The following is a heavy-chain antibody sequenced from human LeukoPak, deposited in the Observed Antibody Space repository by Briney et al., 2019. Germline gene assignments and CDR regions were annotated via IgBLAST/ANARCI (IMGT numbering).Heavy chain of an antibody. D-gene: IGHD2-15*01. CDR2: IYDSGNT. CDR1: GGSISSYY. Sequence: PSETLSLTRTVSGGSISSYYWSWIRQPPGKGLEWIGYIYDSGNTNYNPSLKSRVTISVDTSKNQFSLKLSSVTAADTAVYYCATRSTGVAATFDSWAREPWSPSPQ. J-gene: IGHJ4*02. CDR3: ATRSTGVAATFDS. V-gene: IGHV4-59*01.